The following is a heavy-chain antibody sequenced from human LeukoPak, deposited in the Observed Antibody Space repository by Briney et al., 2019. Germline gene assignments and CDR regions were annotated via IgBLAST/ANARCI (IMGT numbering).Heavy chain of an antibody. D-gene: IGHD3-3*01. J-gene: IGHJ4*02. CDR3: ARMSGSRLPGY. V-gene: IGHV3-48*01. CDR2: ISSSSSAR. CDR1: GFTFSSHS. Sequence: GGSLRLSCAASGFTFSSHSMNWVRQAPGKGLEWVSYISSSSSARYYADSVKGRFTISRDDARSSLYLQMNSLRAEDTAVYYCARMSGSRLPGYWGQGALVTVSS.